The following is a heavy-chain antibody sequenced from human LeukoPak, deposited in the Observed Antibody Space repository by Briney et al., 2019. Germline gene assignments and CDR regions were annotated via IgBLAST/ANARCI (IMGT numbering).Heavy chain of an antibody. CDR2: ISTSGST. CDR1: VASISNYY. D-gene: IGHD5-18*01. J-gene: IGHJ4*02. V-gene: IGHV4-4*09. Sequence: SETLPLTCAVSVASISNYYWSWIRQAPGKGLEWIGYISTSGSTNYNPSLKSRVSISLDTSTNRFFLNLNFVTAADTAVYFCATPRTSYRYTFDYGGPEALLTVSS. CDR3: ATPRTSYRYTFDY.